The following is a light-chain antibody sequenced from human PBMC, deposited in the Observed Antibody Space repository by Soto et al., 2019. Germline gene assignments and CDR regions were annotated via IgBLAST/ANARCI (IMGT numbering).Light chain of an antibody. V-gene: IGKV3-11*01. J-gene: IGKJ4*01. Sequence: EIVLTQSPATLSLSPGERATLSCRASQSVSSHLAWYQQKPGQAPRLLIYDASNGATGIPARFSGSGSGTDFTLTISSLEPEDFAVYYCQQRSNWPPLTFGGGTKVEIK. CDR1: QSVSSH. CDR2: DAS. CDR3: QQRSNWPPLT.